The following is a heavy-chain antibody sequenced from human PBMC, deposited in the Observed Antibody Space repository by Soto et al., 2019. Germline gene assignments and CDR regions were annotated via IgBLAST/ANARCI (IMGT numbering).Heavy chain of an antibody. J-gene: IGHJ4*02. V-gene: IGHV4-59*01. D-gene: IGHD3-10*01. Sequence: PSETLSLTCTVSGGSISSFYWSWIRQPPGKGLEWIGYIYYSGSTNYNPSLKSRVTISVDTSKNQFSLKLSSVTAADTAVYYCARDSNKYTIRWTFDSWGQGTLVTVSS. CDR3: ARDSNKYTIRWTFDS. CDR1: GGSISSFY. CDR2: IYYSGST.